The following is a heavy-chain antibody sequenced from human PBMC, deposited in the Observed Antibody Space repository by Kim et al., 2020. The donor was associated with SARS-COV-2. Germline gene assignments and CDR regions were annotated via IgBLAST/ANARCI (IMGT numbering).Heavy chain of an antibody. CDR1: GFTVSSNY. CDR2: IYSGGST. J-gene: IGHJ4*02. Sequence: GGSLRLSCAASGFTVSSNYMSWVRQAPGKGLEWVSVIYSGGSTYYADSVKGRFTISRDNSKNTLYLQMNSLRAEDTAVYYCARGPYYYDILTGYYDYWGQGTLVTVSS. CDR3: ARGPYYYDILTGYYDY. D-gene: IGHD3-9*01. V-gene: IGHV3-53*01.